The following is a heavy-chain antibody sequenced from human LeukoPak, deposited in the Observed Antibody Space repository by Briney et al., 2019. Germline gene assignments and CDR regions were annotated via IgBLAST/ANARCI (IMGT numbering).Heavy chain of an antibody. V-gene: IGHV3-23*01. CDR1: GFTFSSYA. J-gene: IGHJ4*02. CDR3: AKAGYYYGSGSVDYYFDY. CDR2: ISGSGGST. D-gene: IGHD3-10*01. Sequence: PGGSLRLSCAASGFTFSSYAMSWVRQAPGKGLEWVSAISGSGGSTYYADSVKGRFTISRDNSKNTLYLQMNSLRAEDTAVYYCAKAGYYYGSGSVDYYFDYWGQGTLVTVSS.